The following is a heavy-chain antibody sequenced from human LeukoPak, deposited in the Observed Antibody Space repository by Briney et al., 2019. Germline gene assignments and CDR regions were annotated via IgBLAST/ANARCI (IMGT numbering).Heavy chain of an antibody. CDR3: ARWSATAAAGPSGFDY. CDR1: GGSFTIYS. J-gene: IGHJ4*02. D-gene: IGHD6-13*01. CDR2: ISPSGNT. Sequence: PSETLSLTCAVYGGSFTIYSWTWIRQPPGKSLEWVGEISPSGNTQYNPSLKSRVTISVDTSKNQLSLNLSSVTAADTAVYYCARWSATAAAGPSGFDYWGQGTLVTVSS. V-gene: IGHV4-34*01.